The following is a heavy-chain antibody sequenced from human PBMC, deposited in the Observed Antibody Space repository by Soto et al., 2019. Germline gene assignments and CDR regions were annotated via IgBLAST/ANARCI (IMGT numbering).Heavy chain of an antibody. V-gene: IGHV4-34*01. CDR3: ARVQSALLRAC. D-gene: IGHD3-16*01. CDR2: INHSGST. Sequence: QVQLQQWGAGLLKPSETLSLTCAVYGGSFSGYYWSWIRQPPGKGLEWIGEINHSGSTNYNRSIKGRVTISVDTSKIQFSLKLSSVTAAGTGAYGCARVQSALLRACWGQGVLVTVSS. CDR1: GGSFSGYY. J-gene: IGHJ4*02.